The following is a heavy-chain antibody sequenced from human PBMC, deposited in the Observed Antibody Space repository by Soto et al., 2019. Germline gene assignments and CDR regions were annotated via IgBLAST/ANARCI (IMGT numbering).Heavy chain of an antibody. CDR2: IYSGGST. V-gene: IGHV3-66*01. CDR3: ARVTYYGSGSGKYYYMDV. CDR1: GFTVSSNY. J-gene: IGHJ6*03. Sequence: GSLRLSCAASGFTVSSNYMSWVRQAPGKGLEWVSVIYSGGSTYYADSVKGRFTISRDNSKNTLYLQMNSLRAEDTAVYYCARVTYYGSGSGKYYYMDVWGKGTTATVSS. D-gene: IGHD3-10*01.